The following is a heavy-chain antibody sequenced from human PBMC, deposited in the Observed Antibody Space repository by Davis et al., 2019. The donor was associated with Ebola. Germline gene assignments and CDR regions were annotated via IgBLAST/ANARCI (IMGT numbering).Heavy chain of an antibody. D-gene: IGHD4-17*01. CDR3: ARDRGTVTHFDY. V-gene: IGHV4-34*01. CDR1: GGSFSGYY. Sequence: TLSLTCAVYGGSFSGYYWSWIRQPPGKGLEWIGEINHSGSTNYNPSLKSRVTISVDTSKNQFSLKLSSVTAADTAVYYCARDRGTVTHFDYWGQGTLVTVSS. J-gene: IGHJ4*02. CDR2: INHSGST.